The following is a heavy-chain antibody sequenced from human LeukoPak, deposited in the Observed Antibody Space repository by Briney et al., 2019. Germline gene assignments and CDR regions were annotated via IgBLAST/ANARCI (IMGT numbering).Heavy chain of an antibody. V-gene: IGHV1-2*02. Sequence: GASVKVSCKASGYTFTGYYMHWVRQAPGQGLEWMGWINPNSGGTNYAQKFQGRVTMTRDTSISTAYMELSRLRSDDTAVYYCATVEAYCSSTSCYTTTGWFDPWGQGTLVTVSS. CDR3: ATVEAYCSSTSCYTTTGWFDP. CDR2: INPNSGGT. J-gene: IGHJ5*02. D-gene: IGHD2-2*02. CDR1: GYTFTGYY.